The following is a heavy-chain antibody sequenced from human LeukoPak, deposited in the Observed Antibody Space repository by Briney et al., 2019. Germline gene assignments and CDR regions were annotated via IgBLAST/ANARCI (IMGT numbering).Heavy chain of an antibody. D-gene: IGHD6-6*01. V-gene: IGHV3-23*01. CDR3: AKDSAARRGYFDY. Sequence: GGSLRLSCAASGFTFSSYAMRWVRQAPGKGLEWVSAISSSGGSTYYADSVKGRFTISRDNSKNTLYLQMNSLRAEDTAVYYCAKDSAARRGYFDYWGQGTLVTVSS. J-gene: IGHJ4*02. CDR1: GFTFSSYA. CDR2: ISSSGGST.